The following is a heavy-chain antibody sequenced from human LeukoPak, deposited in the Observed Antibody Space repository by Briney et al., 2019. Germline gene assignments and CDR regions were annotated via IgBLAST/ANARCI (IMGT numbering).Heavy chain of an antibody. CDR3: AREKYGSGPQPFDY. CDR1: GFTFSSYA. D-gene: IGHD3-10*01. CDR2: IYSAGNI. J-gene: IGHJ4*02. Sequence: GGSLRLSCAASGFTFSSYAMSWVRQAPGKGLEWVSSIYSAGNIYYADSTKGRFTISRDNSKNTLYLQMNSLRVDDTAVYYCAREKYGSGPQPFDYWGQGTQVTVSS. V-gene: IGHV3-66*01.